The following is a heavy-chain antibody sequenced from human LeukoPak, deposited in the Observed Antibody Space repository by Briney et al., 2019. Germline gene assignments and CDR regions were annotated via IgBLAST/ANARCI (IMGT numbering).Heavy chain of an antibody. CDR2: ISWNSGSI. Sequence: PGGSLRLSCAASGFTFDDYAMHWVRQAPGKGLEWVSGISWNSGSIGYADSVKGRFTVSRDNAKNSLYLQMNSLRAEDTALYYCAKDGTGYYDSSGYVDYWGQGTLVTVSS. CDR3: AKDGTGYYDSSGYVDY. CDR1: GFTFDDYA. J-gene: IGHJ4*02. D-gene: IGHD3-22*01. V-gene: IGHV3-9*01.